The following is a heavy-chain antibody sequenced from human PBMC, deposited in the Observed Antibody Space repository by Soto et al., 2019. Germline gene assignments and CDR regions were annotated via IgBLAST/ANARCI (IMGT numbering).Heavy chain of an antibody. D-gene: IGHD3-10*01. Sequence: EVQLVESGGGLVQPGGSLRLSCASSGFTFSGSWMHWVRQAPGKGLVWVSRINGDGSGTSYADFVKGRFTISRDNAKNTLFLQMNGLRAEDTAVYYCARGIFGSGTATAYWGQGTLVTVSS. J-gene: IGHJ4*02. CDR1: GFTFSGSW. CDR3: ARGIFGSGTATAY. V-gene: IGHV3-74*01. CDR2: INGDGSGT.